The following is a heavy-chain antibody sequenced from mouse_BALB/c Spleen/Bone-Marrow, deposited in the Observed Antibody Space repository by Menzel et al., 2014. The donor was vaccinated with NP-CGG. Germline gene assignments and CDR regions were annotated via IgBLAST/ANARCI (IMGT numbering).Heavy chain of an antibody. CDR2: IWGDGST. J-gene: IGHJ4*01. Sequence: QVQLKESGPGLVGPSQSLSITCTVSGFSLTSNGVSWIRQPPGKGLEWLGVIWGDGSTKYHSALISRLSFTKDNSKSRVFLKLNSLHTDDTATYYCAKPEDGYAMDYWGQGTSVTVSS. V-gene: IGHV2-3*01. CDR1: GFSLTSNG. D-gene: IGHD2-3*01. CDR3: AKPEDGYAMDY.